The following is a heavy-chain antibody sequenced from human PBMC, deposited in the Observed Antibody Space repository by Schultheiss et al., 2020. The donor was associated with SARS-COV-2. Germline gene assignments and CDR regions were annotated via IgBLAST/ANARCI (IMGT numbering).Heavy chain of an antibody. V-gene: IGHV1-2*06. CDR2: INPNSGGT. CDR1: GYTFTSYG. CDR3: ARGSGPDVDI. D-gene: IGHD3-10*01. J-gene: IGHJ3*02. Sequence: ASVKVSCKASGYTFTSYGISWVRQAPGQGLEWMGRINPNSGGTNYAQKFQGRVTMTRNTSISTAYMELSRLRSDDTAVYYCARGSGPDVDIWGQGTMVTVSS.